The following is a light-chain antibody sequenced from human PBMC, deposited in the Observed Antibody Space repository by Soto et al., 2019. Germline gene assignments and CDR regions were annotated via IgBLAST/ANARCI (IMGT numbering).Light chain of an antibody. V-gene: IGKV3-20*01. Sequence: EIVLTQSPGTLSLSPGERATLSCRASQSVSSSYLAWYQQKPGQAPRLLIYGASSRATGIPDRCSGSGSGTDFTLTISRLEPEDFAVYYCQHYGSSLWTFGQGTKVEIK. CDR2: GAS. CDR3: QHYGSSLWT. CDR1: QSVSSSY. J-gene: IGKJ1*01.